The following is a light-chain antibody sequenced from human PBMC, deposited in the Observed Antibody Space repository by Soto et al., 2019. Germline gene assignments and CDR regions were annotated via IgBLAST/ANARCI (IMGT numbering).Light chain of an antibody. CDR3: CSYAGSSTYV. J-gene: IGLJ1*01. Sequence: QSALTQPASVSGSPGQSITISCTGTSSDVGIYNLVSWYQQHPGKAPKLMIYEGSKRPSGVSNRFSGSKSGNTASLTISGLRAEDEADYYCCSYAGSSTYVFGTGTKLTVL. V-gene: IGLV2-23*01. CDR1: SSDVGIYNL. CDR2: EGS.